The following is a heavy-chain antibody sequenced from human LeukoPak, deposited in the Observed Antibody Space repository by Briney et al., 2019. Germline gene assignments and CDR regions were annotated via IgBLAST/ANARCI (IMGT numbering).Heavy chain of an antibody. J-gene: IGHJ3*02. CDR1: GFTFSSYG. CDR2: ISYDGSNK. V-gene: IGHV3-30*18. Sequence: GRSLRLSCAASGFTFSSYGMHWVRQAPGKGLEWVAVISYDGSNKYYADSVKGRFTISRDNSKNTLYLQMNSLRAEDTAVYYCAKDHDLAFDIWGQGTMVTVSS. CDR3: AKDHDLAFDI.